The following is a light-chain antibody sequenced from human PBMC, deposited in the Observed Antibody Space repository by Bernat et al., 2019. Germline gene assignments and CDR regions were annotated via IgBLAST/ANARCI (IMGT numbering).Light chain of an antibody. Sequence: QSALTQPPSASGSPGQSVTISCTGTSSDVGGNNYVSWYQHHPGKAPKLMIYEVSQRPAGVPDRFSGSKSGNTASLIVSGLQAEDDADYYCSSYAGNNNLVFGGGTKLTVL. CDR2: EVS. V-gene: IGLV2-8*01. CDR3: SSYAGNNNLV. J-gene: IGLJ2*01. CDR1: SSDVGGNNY.